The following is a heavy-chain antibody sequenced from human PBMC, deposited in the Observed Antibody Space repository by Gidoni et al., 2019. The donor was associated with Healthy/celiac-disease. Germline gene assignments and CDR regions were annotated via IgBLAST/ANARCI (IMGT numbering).Heavy chain of an antibody. J-gene: IGHJ4*02. D-gene: IGHD2-15*01. CDR2: IYYSGST. CDR1: GGAISSSSYY. V-gene: IGHV4-39*01. CDR3: ARRGGYCSGGSCYPLNYFDY. Sequence: QLQLQEPGPGLVKPSETLSLTRTVSGGAISSSSYYWGWIRQPPGKGLEWIGSIYYSGSTYYHPSLKSRVTISVDTSKNQFSLKLSSVTAADTAVYYCARRGGYCSGGSCYPLNYFDYWGQGTLVTVSS.